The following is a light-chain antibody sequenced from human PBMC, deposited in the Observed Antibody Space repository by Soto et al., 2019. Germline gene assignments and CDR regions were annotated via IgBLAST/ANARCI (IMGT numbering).Light chain of an antibody. CDR3: QQRSNWPPWT. CDR2: DAS. V-gene: IGKV3-11*01. J-gene: IGKJ1*01. Sequence: IVLTQSPATLSVSPGERATLSCRASQSVSSYLAWYQQKPGQAPRLFIYDASNRATGIPARFSGSGSGTDFTLTISSLEPEDFSVYYCQQRSNWPPWTFGQGTKVDIK. CDR1: QSVSSY.